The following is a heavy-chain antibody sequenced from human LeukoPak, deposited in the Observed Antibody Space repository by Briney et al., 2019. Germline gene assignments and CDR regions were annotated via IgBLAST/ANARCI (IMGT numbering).Heavy chain of an antibody. D-gene: IGHD2-8*01. CDR3: AIYCTNGVCYTEDFDY. J-gene: IGHJ4*02. Sequence: GGSLRLSCAASGFTFSSYSMNWVRQAPGKGLEWVSCISSSSSYIYYADSVKGRFTISRDNAKNSLYLQMNSLRAEDTAVYYCAIYCTNGVCYTEDFDYWGQGTLVTVSS. CDR1: GFTFSSYS. V-gene: IGHV3-21*01. CDR2: ISSSSSYI.